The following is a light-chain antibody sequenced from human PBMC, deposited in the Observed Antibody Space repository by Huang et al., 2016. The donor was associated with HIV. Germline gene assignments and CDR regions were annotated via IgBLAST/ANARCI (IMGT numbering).Light chain of an antibody. Sequence: DIQMTQSPSSLSASVGDRVTITCQASQYINNFLNWYQQKPGKAPKLLILDASNLQTGVPSRFSGSGSGTDFTFTITSLQRDDIGTYYCQQCDDVPSSFGGGTKV. V-gene: IGKV1-33*01. CDR3: QQCDDVPSS. J-gene: IGKJ4*01. CDR1: QYINNF. CDR2: DAS.